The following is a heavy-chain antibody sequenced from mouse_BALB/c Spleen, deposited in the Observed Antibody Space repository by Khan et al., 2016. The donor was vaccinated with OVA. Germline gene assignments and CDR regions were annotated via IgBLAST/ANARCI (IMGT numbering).Heavy chain of an antibody. CDR2: INPTSGYT. Sequence: VQLKQSGAELAKPGASVKMSCKASGYTFTTYWMHWVKQRPGQGLEWIGYINPTSGYTDYNEKFKDKATLSADKSSSTAYMQLSSLTSEGSAVYYCTRDRVDYWGQGTTLTVSS. J-gene: IGHJ2*01. V-gene: IGHV1-7*01. CDR1: GYTFTTYW. CDR3: TRDRVDY.